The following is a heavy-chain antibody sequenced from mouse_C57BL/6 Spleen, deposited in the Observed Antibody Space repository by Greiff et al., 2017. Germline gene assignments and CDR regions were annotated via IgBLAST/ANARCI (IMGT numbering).Heavy chain of an antibody. Sequence: DVHLVESGGGLVQPGGSMKLSCVASGFTFSNYWMNWVRQSPEKGLEWVAQIRLKSDNYATHYAESVKGRFTISRDDSKSSVYLQMNNLRAEDTGIYYCTGGGYYSMDYWGQGTSVTVSS. CDR1: GFTFSNYW. J-gene: IGHJ4*01. V-gene: IGHV6-3*01. CDR2: IRLKSDNYAT. CDR3: TGGGYYSMDY.